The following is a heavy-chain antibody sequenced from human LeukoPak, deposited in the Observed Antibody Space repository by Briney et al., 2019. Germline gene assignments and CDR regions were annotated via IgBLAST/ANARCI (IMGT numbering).Heavy chain of an antibody. CDR2: ISSSSSYI. J-gene: IGHJ3*02. CDR3: ARDYYYDSSGLSIAFDI. CDR1: GFTFSSYS. D-gene: IGHD3-22*01. V-gene: IGHV3-21*01. Sequence: GGSLRLSCAASGFTFSSYSMNWVRQAPGKGLEWVSSISSSSSYIYYADSVKGRFTISRDNAKNSLYLQMISLRAEDTAVYYCARDYYYDSSGLSIAFDIWGQGTMVTVSS.